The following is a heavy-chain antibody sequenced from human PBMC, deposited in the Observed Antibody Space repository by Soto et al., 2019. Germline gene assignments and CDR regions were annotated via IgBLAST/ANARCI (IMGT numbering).Heavy chain of an antibody. Sequence: SETLSLTCSVSGDSISTVDYFWAWIRQPPGQALEYIGYIYKSTTTYYNPSFESRVAISLDTSKCQFSLTVTSVTAADTAVYFCARGRYCLTGRFFPNWFDSWGQGTLVTVSS. D-gene: IGHD2-15*01. CDR3: ARGRYCLTGRFFPNWFDS. CDR1: GDSISTVDYF. CDR2: IYKSTTT. J-gene: IGHJ5*01. V-gene: IGHV4-30-4*01.